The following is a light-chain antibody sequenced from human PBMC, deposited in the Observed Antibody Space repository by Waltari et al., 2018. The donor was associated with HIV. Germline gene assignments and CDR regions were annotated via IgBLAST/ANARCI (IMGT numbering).Light chain of an antibody. CDR2: EVS. J-gene: IGLJ1*01. V-gene: IGLV2-11*01. Sequence: QSALTQPRSVSGSPGQSVTLSCTGTSSDIGYFDYVSWYQQYPGKAPKVIIYEVSQRPSGVPDRFTAAKSGITASLTISGLQDEDEADYYCCSYAGTYTYVFGTGTTVTVL. CDR1: SSDIGYFDY. CDR3: CSYAGTYTYV.